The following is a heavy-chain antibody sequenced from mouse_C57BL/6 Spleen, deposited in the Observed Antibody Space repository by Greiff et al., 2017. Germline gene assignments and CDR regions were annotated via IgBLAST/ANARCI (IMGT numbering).Heavy chain of an antibody. Sequence: QVQLQQPGAELVKPGASVKLSCKASGYTFTSYWMHWVKQRPGQGLEWIGMIHPNSGSTNYNEKFKSKATLTVDKSSSTAYMQLSSLASVDSAVYYCSPSYGSSAWFAFWGQGTLVTVSA. CDR2: IHPNSGST. V-gene: IGHV1-64*01. CDR3: SPSYGSSAWFAF. J-gene: IGHJ3*01. CDR1: GYTFTSYW. D-gene: IGHD1-1*01.